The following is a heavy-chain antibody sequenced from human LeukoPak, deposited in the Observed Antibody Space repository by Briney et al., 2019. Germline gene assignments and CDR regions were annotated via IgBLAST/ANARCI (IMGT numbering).Heavy chain of an antibody. Sequence: GESLKISCKDSGYSFTSYWFGWVRQMPGKGLEWMGIIFASNSDTRYSPSFQGQVTISVDRSISTAYLQWSSLQASDTAMYYCAKARNGNFYWFFDYWGQGTLVTVSS. CDR2: IFASNSDT. D-gene: IGHD2-8*02. J-gene: IGHJ4*02. CDR3: AKARNGNFYWFFDY. CDR1: GYSFTSYW. V-gene: IGHV5-51*01.